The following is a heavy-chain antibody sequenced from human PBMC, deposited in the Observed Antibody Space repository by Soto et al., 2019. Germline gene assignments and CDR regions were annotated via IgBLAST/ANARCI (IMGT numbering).Heavy chain of an antibody. D-gene: IGHD6-13*01. CDR3: AKDGQQQLASYFDY. Sequence: GGSLRLSCAASGFTFSSYAMSWVRQAPGKGLEWVSAIRGSSGSTGYADSVKGRFTISRDNSKNTVYLQMNSLRAEDTAVYYCAKDGQQQLASYFDYWGRGTLVTVSS. V-gene: IGHV3-23*01. J-gene: IGHJ4*02. CDR1: GFTFSSYA. CDR2: IRGSSGST.